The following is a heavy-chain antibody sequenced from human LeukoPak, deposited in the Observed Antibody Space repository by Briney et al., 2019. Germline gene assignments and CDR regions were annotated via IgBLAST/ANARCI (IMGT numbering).Heavy chain of an antibody. CDR1: GGFISSYY. V-gene: IGHV4-59*01. CDR2: IYYSGST. D-gene: IGHD1-7*01. Sequence: SETLSLTCTVSGGFISSYYWSWIRQPPGKGLEWIGYIYYSGSTNYNPSLKSRVTISVDTSKNQFSLKLSSVTAADTAVYYCAREHNWNYVAYFQHWGQGTLVTVSS. CDR3: AREHNWNYVAYFQH. J-gene: IGHJ1*01.